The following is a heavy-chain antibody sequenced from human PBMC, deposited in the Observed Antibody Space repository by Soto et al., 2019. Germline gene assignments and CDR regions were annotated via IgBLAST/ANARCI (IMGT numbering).Heavy chain of an antibody. CDR1: GFSFSSVW. J-gene: IGHJ4*02. CDR3: VGMLDRDY. CDR2: INPDGSST. V-gene: IGHV3-74*01. D-gene: IGHD1-1*01. Sequence: PGGSLRLSCAASGFSFSSVWMHWVRQTPGKGLVWISRINPDGSSTNYADSVEGRFTISRDNAKNTLYLQMNSLRVEDTAVYYCVGMLDRDYWGQGTLVTVSS.